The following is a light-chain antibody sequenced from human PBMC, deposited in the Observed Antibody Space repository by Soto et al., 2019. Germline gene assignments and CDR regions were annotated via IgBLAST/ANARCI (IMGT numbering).Light chain of an antibody. Sequence: DIQMTQSPSSLSASVGDRVTITCRSSQSINNYLNWYQQRPGKAPKVIIYDASSLQSGVPSRFSGSGSGTEFTLIISNLQPEDFATYYCQQGFSAPPWAFGQGTKVEI. J-gene: IGKJ1*01. CDR2: DAS. CDR1: QSINNY. CDR3: QQGFSAPPWA. V-gene: IGKV1-39*01.